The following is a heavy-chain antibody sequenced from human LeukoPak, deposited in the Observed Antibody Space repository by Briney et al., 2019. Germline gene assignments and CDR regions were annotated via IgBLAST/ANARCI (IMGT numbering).Heavy chain of an antibody. V-gene: IGHV3-48*03. J-gene: IGHJ4*02. CDR1: GFTFSSYE. Sequence: GALRLSCAASGFTFSSYEMNWVRQAPGKGLEWVSYISSRGSTIYYADSVKGRFTISRDNAKNSLYLQMNSLRVEDTAVYYCAKALGYSDYEWCFDYWGQGTLVTVSS. CDR2: ISSRGSTI. D-gene: IGHD5-12*01. CDR3: AKALGYSDYEWCFDY.